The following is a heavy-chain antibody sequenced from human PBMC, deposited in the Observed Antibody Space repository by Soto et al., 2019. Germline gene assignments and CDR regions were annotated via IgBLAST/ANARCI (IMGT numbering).Heavy chain of an antibody. V-gene: IGHV1-18*01. CDR3: ARAMTRMFVAPAY. CDR2: ISAHSGDT. CDR1: GYTFSNYA. D-gene: IGHD2-21*01. Sequence: QVNLVQSGAEVKKPGASVKVSCKASGYTFSNYALTWVRRAPGQGLEWMGWISAHSGDTNYAQKFQGRVTMTTDTSTSTAYPELRSLTADDTAGYYCARAMTRMFVAPAYWGQGTLVTVSS. J-gene: IGHJ4*02.